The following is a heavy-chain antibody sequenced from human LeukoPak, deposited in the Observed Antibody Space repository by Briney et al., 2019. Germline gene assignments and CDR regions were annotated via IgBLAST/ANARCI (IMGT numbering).Heavy chain of an antibody. CDR3: AEGSGSYPDNWFDP. J-gene: IGHJ5*02. CDR1: GGTFSSYA. Sequence: SVKVSCKASGGTFSSYAISWVRQAPGQGLEWMGGIIPIFGTANYAQKFQGRVTITTDESTSTAYMELSSLRSEDTAVYYCAEGSGSYPDNWFDPWGQGTLVTVSS. V-gene: IGHV1-69*05. D-gene: IGHD1-26*01. CDR2: IIPIFGTA.